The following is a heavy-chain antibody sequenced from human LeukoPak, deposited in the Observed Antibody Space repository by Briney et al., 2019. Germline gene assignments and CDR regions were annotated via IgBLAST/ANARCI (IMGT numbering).Heavy chain of an antibody. Sequence: SETLSLTCTVSGGSICSYYWSWIRQPPGQGLEWIGYIYYSGSTNYKPSLKSRVTISVDTSKNQFSLKLSSVTTADTAVYYCAREILWSGYYSSHFDYWGQGTLVTVSS. CDR1: GGSICSYY. CDR3: AREILWSGYYSSHFDY. D-gene: IGHD3-3*01. CDR2: IYYSGST. V-gene: IGHV4-59*01. J-gene: IGHJ4*02.